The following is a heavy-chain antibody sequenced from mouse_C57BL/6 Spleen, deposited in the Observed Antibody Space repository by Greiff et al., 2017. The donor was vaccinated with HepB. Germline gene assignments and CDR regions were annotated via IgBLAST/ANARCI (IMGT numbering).Heavy chain of an antibody. CDR3: TRVGRGYFDY. Sequence: QVQLQQSGAELVRPGASVTLSCKASGYTFTDYEMHWVKQTPVHGLEWIGAIDPETGGTAYNQKFKGKAILTADKSSSTAYMELRSLTSEDSAVYYCTRVGRGYFDYWGQGTTLTVSS. V-gene: IGHV1-15*01. CDR2: IDPETGGT. CDR1: GYTFTDYE. D-gene: IGHD4-1*01. J-gene: IGHJ2*01.